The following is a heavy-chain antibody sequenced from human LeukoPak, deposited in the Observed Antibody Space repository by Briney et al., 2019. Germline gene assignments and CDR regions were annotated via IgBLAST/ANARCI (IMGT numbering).Heavy chain of an antibody. V-gene: IGHV3-53*01. Sequence: GGSLRLSCAASGFTVSSNYTSWVRQAPGKGLEWVSVIYSGGSTYYADSVKGRFTISRDNSKNTLYLQMNSLRAEDMAVYYCARENEWALDIWGQGTMVTVSS. D-gene: IGHD3-3*01. J-gene: IGHJ3*02. CDR2: IYSGGST. CDR3: ARENEWALDI. CDR1: GFTVSSNY.